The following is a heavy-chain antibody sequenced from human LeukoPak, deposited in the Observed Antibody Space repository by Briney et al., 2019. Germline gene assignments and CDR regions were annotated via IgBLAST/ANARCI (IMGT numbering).Heavy chain of an antibody. CDR2: IYYSGST. J-gene: IGHJ6*02. CDR1: GGSISSYY. V-gene: IGHV4-59*12. D-gene: IGHD1-26*01. CDR3: ARFGPRGSYSHSYYYYGMDV. Sequence: PSETLSLTCTVSGGSISSYYWSWIRQPPGKGLEWIGYIYYSGSTNYNPSLKSRVTISVDTSKNQFSLKLSSVTAADTAVYYCARFGPRGSYSHSYYYYGMDVWGQGTTVTVSS.